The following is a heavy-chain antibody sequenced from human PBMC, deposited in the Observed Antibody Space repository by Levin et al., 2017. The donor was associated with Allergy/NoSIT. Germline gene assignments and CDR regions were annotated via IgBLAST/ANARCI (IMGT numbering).Heavy chain of an antibody. CDR2: IYHTGTT. V-gene: IGHV4-31*11. CDR1: GASISSGGHY. D-gene: IGHD3-16*01. Sequence: SQTLSLTCAVTGASISSGGHYWTWIRQHPGKGLEWIGHIYHTGTTSLNPSLESRAAVSVDTSENQISLKLSSVTAADTAVYYCARVGDRYDAFDIWGQGTAVSVSS. CDR3: ARVGDRYDAFDI. J-gene: IGHJ3*02.